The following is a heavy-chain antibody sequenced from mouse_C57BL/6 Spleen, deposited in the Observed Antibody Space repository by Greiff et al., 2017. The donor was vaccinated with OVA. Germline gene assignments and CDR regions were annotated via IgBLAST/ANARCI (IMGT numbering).Heavy chain of an antibody. J-gene: IGHJ4*01. Sequence: EVQRVESGGDLVKPGGSLKLSCAASGFTFSSYGMSWVRQTPDKRLEWVATISSGGSYTYYPDSVKGRFTISRDNAKNTLYLQMSSLKSEDTAMYYCARQSYGNYDYYAMDYWGQGTSVTVSS. D-gene: IGHD2-1*01. CDR3: ARQSYGNYDYYAMDY. CDR1: GFTFSSYG. V-gene: IGHV5-6*01. CDR2: ISSGGSYT.